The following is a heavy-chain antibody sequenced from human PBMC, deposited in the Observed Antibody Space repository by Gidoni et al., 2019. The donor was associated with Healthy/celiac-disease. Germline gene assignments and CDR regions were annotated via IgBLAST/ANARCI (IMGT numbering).Heavy chain of an antibody. J-gene: IGHJ6*02. D-gene: IGHD3-3*01. CDR3: ARDYDFWSGYYGGYYYGMDV. CDR2: ISSSSSYI. V-gene: IGHV3-21*01. CDR1: GFTFGRYT. Sequence: VQLVEPGGAPVKPGGSPRLSCAAPGFTFGRYTMNWVRQAPGKGLEWVSSISSSSSYIYYADSVKVRFTISRDNAKNSLYLQMNSLRAEDTAVYYCARDYDFWSGYYGGYYYGMDVWGQGTTVTVSS.